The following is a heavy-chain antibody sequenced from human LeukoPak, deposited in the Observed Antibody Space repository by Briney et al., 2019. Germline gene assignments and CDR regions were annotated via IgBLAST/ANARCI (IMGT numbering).Heavy chain of an antibody. D-gene: IGHD3-10*01. Sequence: SETLSLTCTVSGGSISSYYWSWIRQPPGKGLEWIGYIYYSGSTNYNPSLKSRVTISVDTSKNQFSLKLSSVTAADTAGYYCASFYGSGSSLFDYWGQGTLVSVSS. V-gene: IGHV4-59*08. J-gene: IGHJ4*02. CDR1: GGSISSYY. CDR3: ASFYGSGSSLFDY. CDR2: IYYSGST.